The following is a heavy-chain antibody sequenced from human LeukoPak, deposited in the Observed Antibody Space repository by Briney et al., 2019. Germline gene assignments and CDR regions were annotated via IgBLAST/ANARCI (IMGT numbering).Heavy chain of an antibody. V-gene: IGHV3-23*01. J-gene: IGHJ4*02. D-gene: IGHD3-10*01. CDR2: ISGSGGST. Sequence: GRSLRLSCAASGFTFSSYGMHWVRQAPGKGLEWVSAISGSGGSTYYADSVKGRFTISRDNSNNTLYLQMNSLRTEDTAVFYCARSYYYGSGSYYSHFDYWGQGTLVTVSS. CDR3: ARSYYYGSGSYYSHFDY. CDR1: GFTFSSYG.